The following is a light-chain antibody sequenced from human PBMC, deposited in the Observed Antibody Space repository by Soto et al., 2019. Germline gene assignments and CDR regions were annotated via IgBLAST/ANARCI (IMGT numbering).Light chain of an antibody. CDR2: ATS. V-gene: IGKV1-39*01. CDR3: QESYTTPAVS. J-gene: IGKJ4*01. Sequence: DTHITQSSSSLSASLGGRVTTTCRGSQNIDNYLNWYQQKPGKAPKLMIYATSTLQSGVPSRFSGSGSGTEFTLTISSLQAEDFATYFCQESYTTPAVSFGGGTKVDIK. CDR1: QNIDNY.